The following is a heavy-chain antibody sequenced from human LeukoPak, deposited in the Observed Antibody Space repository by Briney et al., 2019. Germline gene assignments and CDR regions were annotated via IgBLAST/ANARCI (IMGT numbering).Heavy chain of an antibody. Sequence: GGSLRLSCAASGFTFSSYSMNWVRQAPGKGLEWVAVIWDDGSSKYYGDSVKGRFTISRDNSKNTLYLQMNSLRAEDTAVYYCAKPTRGSGSFLIDFWGQGTLVTVSS. V-gene: IGHV3-33*06. J-gene: IGHJ4*02. CDR3: AKPTRGSGSFLIDF. D-gene: IGHD1-26*01. CDR2: IWDDGSSK. CDR1: GFTFSSYS.